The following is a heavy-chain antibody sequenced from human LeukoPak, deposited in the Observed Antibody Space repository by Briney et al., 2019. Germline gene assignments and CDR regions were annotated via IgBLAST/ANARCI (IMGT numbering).Heavy chain of an antibody. CDR3: ARGDYGDYGATPYYYYMDV. J-gene: IGHJ6*03. CDR2: ISAYNGNT. Sequence: EASVKVSCKASGYTFTSYGISWVRQAPGQGLEWMGWISAYNGNTNYAQKLQGRVTMTTGTSTSTAYMELRSLRSDDTAVYYCARGDYGDYGATPYYYYMDVWGRGTTVTISS. D-gene: IGHD4-17*01. V-gene: IGHV1-18*01. CDR1: GYTFTSYG.